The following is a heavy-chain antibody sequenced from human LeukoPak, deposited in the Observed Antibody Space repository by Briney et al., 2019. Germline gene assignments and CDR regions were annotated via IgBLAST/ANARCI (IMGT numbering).Heavy chain of an antibody. CDR3: AGESFDI. CDR2: ISKDGNSQ. V-gene: IGHV3-30*03. Sequence: GASLRLSCKGSGFTFSDAWMNWVRQAPGKGLEWVAVISKDGNSQNYADSVKGRFTISRDNSKNTLYLQMNSLRPEDTAVYYCAGESFDIWGQGTTVTVSS. CDR1: GFTFSDAW. J-gene: IGHJ3*02.